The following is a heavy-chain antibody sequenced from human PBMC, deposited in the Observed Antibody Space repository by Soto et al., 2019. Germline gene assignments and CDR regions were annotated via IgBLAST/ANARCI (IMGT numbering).Heavy chain of an antibody. CDR2: ISDTIGAT. Sequence: PGGSLRLSCSASGFIFSAYAMSWVRQAPGKGLEWVSTISDTIGATDYADSVKGRFTISRDISRNTLYLEMNNLRAEDTAMYYCAKAQWLIGGDYFGSCRQGALVTVSS. CDR3: AKAQWLIGGDYFGS. D-gene: IGHD6-19*01. CDR1: GFIFSAYA. V-gene: IGHV3-23*01. J-gene: IGHJ4*02.